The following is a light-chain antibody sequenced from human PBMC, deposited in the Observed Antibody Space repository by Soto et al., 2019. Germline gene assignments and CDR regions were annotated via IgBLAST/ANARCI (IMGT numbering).Light chain of an antibody. J-gene: IGLJ2*01. V-gene: IGLV2-14*01. CDR1: SSDVGGYNF. CDR3: TSYTSSNSLVV. CDR2: DVS. Sequence: QSALTQPASVSGSPGQSITISCTGTSSDVGGYNFVSWYQQHPGKAPKLMTYDVSKRPSGVSNRFSGSKSGNTASLTISGLQAEDEADYYCTSYTSSNSLVVFGGGTKLTVL.